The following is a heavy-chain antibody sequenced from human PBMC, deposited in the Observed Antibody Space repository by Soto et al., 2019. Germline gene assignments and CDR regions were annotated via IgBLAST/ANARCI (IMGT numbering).Heavy chain of an antibody. Sequence: ASVKVSCKASGYTFTGYYMHWVRQAPGQGLEWMGWINPNSGNTNYAQKLQGRVTMTTDTSTSTAYMELRSLRSDDTAVYYCARDMDVWGQGTTVTVSS. CDR1: GYTFTGYY. J-gene: IGHJ6*02. CDR2: INPNSGNT. CDR3: ARDMDV. V-gene: IGHV1-18*04.